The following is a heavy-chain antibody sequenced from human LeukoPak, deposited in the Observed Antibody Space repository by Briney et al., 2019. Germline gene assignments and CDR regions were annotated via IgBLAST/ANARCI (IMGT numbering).Heavy chain of an antibody. D-gene: IGHD3-3*01. CDR2: ISSSGSTI. J-gene: IGHJ4*02. CDR3: ARDLLQGWLQFLFDY. CDR1: GFTFSDYY. Sequence: PGGSPRLSCAASGFTFSDYYMSWIRQAPGKGLEWVSYISSSGSTIYYADSVKGRFTISRDNAKNSLYLQMNSLRAEDTAVYYCARDLLQGWLQFLFDYWGQGTLVTVSS. V-gene: IGHV3-11*01.